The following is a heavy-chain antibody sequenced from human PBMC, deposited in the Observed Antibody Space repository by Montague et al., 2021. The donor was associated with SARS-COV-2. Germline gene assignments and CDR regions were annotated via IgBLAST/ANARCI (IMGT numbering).Heavy chain of an antibody. V-gene: IGHV3-21*01. CDR2: ISGSGFGGSYI. Sequence: LFCAASGFYFINYNINWVRQPPAAAPEWVSSISGSGFGGSYIYYPDSVQGRFTISRDNAKNSVYLQMNSLRAEDTALYYCAGESISRFGVVIFGMDVWGRGTTVTVSS. D-gene: IGHD3-3*01. CDR3: AGESISRFGVVIFGMDV. J-gene: IGHJ6*02. CDR1: GFYFINYN.